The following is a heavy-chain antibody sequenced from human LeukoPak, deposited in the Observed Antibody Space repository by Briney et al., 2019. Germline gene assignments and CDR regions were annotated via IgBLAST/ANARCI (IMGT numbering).Heavy chain of an antibody. V-gene: IGHV4-39*07. CDR3: ARSGYSGYDLGY. J-gene: IGHJ4*02. CDR1: GGSISSSSYY. CDR2: IYYSGST. D-gene: IGHD5-12*01. Sequence: SETLSLTCTVSGGSISSSSYYWGWIRQPPGKGLEWIGSIYYSGSTYYNPSLKSRVTISVDTSKNQFSLRLSSVTAADTAVYYCARSGYSGYDLGYWGQGTLVTVSS.